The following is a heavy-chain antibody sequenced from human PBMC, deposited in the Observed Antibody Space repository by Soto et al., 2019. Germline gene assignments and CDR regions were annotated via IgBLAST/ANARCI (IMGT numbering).Heavy chain of an antibody. CDR1: GGSITTVGYS. V-gene: IGHV4-30-2*01. CDR2: IFHSGIS. D-gene: IGHD6-6*01. J-gene: IGHJ4*02. Sequence: SETLSLTCAVSGGSITTVGYSWSWIRQPPGKGLEWIGYIFHSGISYSNPSLKGRVTMSVDGSKNRFSLRLSSVTAADTAVYYCARRISARTYYFDYWGQGTLVTVS. CDR3: ARRISARTYYFDY.